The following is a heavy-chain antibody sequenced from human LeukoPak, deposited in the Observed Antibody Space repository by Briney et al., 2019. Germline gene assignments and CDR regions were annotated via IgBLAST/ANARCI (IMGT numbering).Heavy chain of an antibody. D-gene: IGHD6-13*01. CDR3: ARDGHSSSWYWRTHKWFDP. Sequence: ASVKVSCKASGGTFSSYAISWVRQAPGQGLEGMGGIIPIFGTANYAQKFQGRVTITADESTSTAYMELSSLRSEDTAVYYCARDGHSSSWYWRTHKWFDPWGQGTLVTVSS. V-gene: IGHV1-69*13. CDR2: IIPIFGTA. CDR1: GGTFSSYA. J-gene: IGHJ5*02.